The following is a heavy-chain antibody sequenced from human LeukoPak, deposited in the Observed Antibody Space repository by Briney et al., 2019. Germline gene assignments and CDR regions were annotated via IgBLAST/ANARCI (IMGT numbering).Heavy chain of an antibody. D-gene: IGHD3-22*01. CDR1: GYTFTSYG. J-gene: IGHJ4*02. CDR2: ISAYNGNT. V-gene: IGHV1-18*01. Sequence: ASVNVSCKASGYTFTSYGISWVRQAPGQGLEWMGWISAYNGNTNYAQKLQGRVTMTTDTSTSTVYMELRSLRSDDTAVYYCAREDSSGYQPFDYWGQGTLVTVSS. CDR3: AREDSSGYQPFDY.